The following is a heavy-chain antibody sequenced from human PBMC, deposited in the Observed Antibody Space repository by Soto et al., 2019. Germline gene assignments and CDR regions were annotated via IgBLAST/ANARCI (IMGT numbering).Heavy chain of an antibody. CDR1: GFTFSSYA. CDR2: ISGSGGST. J-gene: IGHJ4*01. V-gene: IGHV3-23*01. Sequence: GGTLRLSCAASGFTFSSYAMSWVRQAPGKGLEWVSAISGSGGSTYYAESLNGRFSIYTDNSKNTLYLQLNSLNAEDTAVSYCAQANSGARRYYFDCWGHGTLVTVS. CDR3: AQANSGARRYYFDC. D-gene: IGHD1-26*01.